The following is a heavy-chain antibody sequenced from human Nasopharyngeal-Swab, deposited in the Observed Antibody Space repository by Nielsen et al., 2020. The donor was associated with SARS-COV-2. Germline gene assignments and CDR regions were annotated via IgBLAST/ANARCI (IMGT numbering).Heavy chain of an antibody. Sequence: WVRQAPGQRLEWMGWINLGNGDTRYSLNFQGRVTITRDTSATTLYMELSSLRSEDTAVYYCARGSLYSGRYYPDPWGQGTLVTVSS. D-gene: IGHD5-12*01. CDR3: ARGSLYSGRYYPDP. CDR2: INLGNGDT. J-gene: IGHJ5*02. V-gene: IGHV1-3*01.